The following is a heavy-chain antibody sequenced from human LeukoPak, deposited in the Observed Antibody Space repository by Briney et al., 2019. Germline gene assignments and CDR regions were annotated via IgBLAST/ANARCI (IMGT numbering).Heavy chain of an antibody. Sequence: PGGPLRLSCAASGFTFSSYAMSWVRQAPGKGLEWVTAISGSGGSTYYADSVKGRFTISRDNSKNTLYLQMNSLRAEDTAVYYCAKDLDGWGLFDYWGQGTLVTVSS. CDR1: GFTFSSYA. CDR3: AKDLDGWGLFDY. D-gene: IGHD3-10*01. V-gene: IGHV3-23*01. CDR2: ISGSGGST. J-gene: IGHJ4*02.